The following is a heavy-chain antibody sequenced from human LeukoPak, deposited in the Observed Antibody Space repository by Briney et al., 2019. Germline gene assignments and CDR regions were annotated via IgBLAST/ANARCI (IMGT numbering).Heavy chain of an antibody. J-gene: IGHJ4*02. D-gene: IGHD1-26*01. CDR3: ARGEWEHLDY. Sequence: SETLSLTCTVSGGSISSYYWSWIRQPPGKGLEWIGYIYYSGSTNYNPSLKSRVTISVDTSKNQFSLKLSSVTAADTAVYYCARGEWEHLDYWGQGTLVTVSS. V-gene: IGHV4-59*01. CDR2: IYYSGST. CDR1: GGSISSYY.